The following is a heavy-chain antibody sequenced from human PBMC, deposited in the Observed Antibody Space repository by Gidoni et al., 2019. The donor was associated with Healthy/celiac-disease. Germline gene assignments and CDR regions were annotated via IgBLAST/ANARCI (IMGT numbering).Heavy chain of an antibody. J-gene: IGHJ6*02. D-gene: IGHD6-13*01. V-gene: IGHV3-23*01. CDR1: GFTFSSYA. CDR2: ISGSGGST. CDR3: AKDGGIAAAGTFYYYGMDV. Sequence: EVQLLESGGGLVQPGGSLRLSCAASGFTFSSYAMSWVRQAPGKGLEWVSAISGSGGSTYYAYSVKGRFTISRDNSKNTLYLQMNSLRAEDTAVYYCAKDGGIAAAGTFYYYGMDVWGQGTTVTVSS.